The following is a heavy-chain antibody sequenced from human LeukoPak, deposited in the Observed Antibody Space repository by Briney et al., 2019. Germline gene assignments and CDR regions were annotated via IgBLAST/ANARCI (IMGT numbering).Heavy chain of an antibody. CDR3: ARDPQRYSANDAFDI. Sequence: GGSLRLSCAASGFTVTSNYMNSVRQAPGKGLEWVSVIYSGGSTYYAVSGKGRFTISRDNSKNTLYLQMNSLRAEDTAVYYCARDPQRYSANDAFDIWGQGTMVTVSS. CDR2: IYSGGST. CDR1: GFTVTSNY. D-gene: IGHD5-18*01. J-gene: IGHJ3*02. V-gene: IGHV3-53*01.